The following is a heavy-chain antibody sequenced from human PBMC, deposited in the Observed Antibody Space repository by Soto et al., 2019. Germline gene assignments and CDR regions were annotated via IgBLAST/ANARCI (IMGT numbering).Heavy chain of an antibody. CDR3: ARNTIFGVAKSALY. Sequence: SETLSLTCTVSGGSISSGGYYWSWIRQHPGKGLEWIGYIYYSGSTYYNPSLKSRVTISVDTSKNQFSLKLSSVTAADTAVYYCARNTIFGVAKSALYWGQGTLVTVSS. CDR2: IYYSGST. D-gene: IGHD3-3*01. CDR1: GGSISSGGYY. J-gene: IGHJ4*02. V-gene: IGHV4-31*03.